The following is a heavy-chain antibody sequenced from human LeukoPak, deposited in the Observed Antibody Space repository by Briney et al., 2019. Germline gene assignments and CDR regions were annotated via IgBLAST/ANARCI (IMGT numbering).Heavy chain of an antibody. J-gene: IGHJ4*02. V-gene: IGHV1-2*02. Sequence: GASVKGSCQASGYTFTGYYMHWVGQAPGQGLEWIGWINPNSGGTNYAQKFQGRVTMTRDTSISTAYMELSRLRSDDTAVYYCAKIAAAGTSFDYWGQGTLVTVSS. D-gene: IGHD6-13*01. CDR3: AKIAAAGTSFDY. CDR2: INPNSGGT. CDR1: GYTFTGYY.